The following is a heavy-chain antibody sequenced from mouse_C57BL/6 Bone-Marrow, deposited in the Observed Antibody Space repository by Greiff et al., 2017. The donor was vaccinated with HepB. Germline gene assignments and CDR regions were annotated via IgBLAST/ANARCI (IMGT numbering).Heavy chain of an antibody. Sequence: EVQLQQSGPELVKPGASVKIPCKASGYTFTDYNMDWVKQSHGKSLEWIGDINPNNGGTIYNQKFKGKATLTVDKSSSTAYMELRSLTSEDTAVYYCASKHHHAYVYGYYRYAMDYWGRGTSVTVTA. CDR3: ASKHHHAYVYGYYRYAMDY. CDR1: GYTFTDYN. D-gene: IGHD2-3*01. V-gene: IGHV1-18*01. J-gene: IGHJ4*01. CDR2: INPNNGGT.